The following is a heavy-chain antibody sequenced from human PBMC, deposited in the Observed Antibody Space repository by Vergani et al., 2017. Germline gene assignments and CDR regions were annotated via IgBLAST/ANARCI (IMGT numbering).Heavy chain of an antibody. CDR1: GFTVTNYA. D-gene: IGHD5-24*01. V-gene: IGHV3-23*04. CDR2: LTASGSGI. CDR3: AKSGWLQHFGAHYFDS. J-gene: IGHJ4*02. Sequence: VQLVESGGGVVQPGRSLRLSCVMSGFTVTNYAMSWVRQAPGKGLEWVSGLTASGSGISYADSVRGRFTISRDNSKNTLFLQMDSLRAEDTAVYYCAKSGWLQHFGAHYFDSWGQGILVTVSS.